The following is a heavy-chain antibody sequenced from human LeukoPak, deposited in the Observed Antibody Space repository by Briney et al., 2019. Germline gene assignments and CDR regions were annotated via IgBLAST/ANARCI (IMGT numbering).Heavy chain of an antibody. CDR2: ISYDGSNQ. CDR1: GFTFSNYG. CDR3: AKDRLFGSGLNGPHYYYGMDV. D-gene: IGHD1-26*01. V-gene: IGHV3-30*18. J-gene: IGHJ6*02. Sequence: PGRSLRLSCAASGFTFSNYGIHWVRQAPGKGLEWVAVISYDGSNQYYADSLKGRFTISRDNSKNTLYLQMNSLRPEDTAVYYCAKDRLFGSGLNGPHYYYGMDVWGQGTTVTVSS.